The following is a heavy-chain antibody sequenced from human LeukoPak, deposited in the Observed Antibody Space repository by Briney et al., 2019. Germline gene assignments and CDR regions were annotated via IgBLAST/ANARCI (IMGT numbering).Heavy chain of an antibody. CDR3: AREQTSGGSDY. CDR2: ISSSGYT. D-gene: IGHD5-12*01. J-gene: IGHJ4*02. Sequence: GGSLRLSCAASGFTFSDFYMSWIRQPPGKGLEWVSYISSSGYTNYADSVKGRFTISRDNAKNSLYLQMNSLRAEDTDVYYCAREQTSGGSDYWGQGTLVTVSS. V-gene: IGHV3-11*06. CDR1: GFTFSDFY.